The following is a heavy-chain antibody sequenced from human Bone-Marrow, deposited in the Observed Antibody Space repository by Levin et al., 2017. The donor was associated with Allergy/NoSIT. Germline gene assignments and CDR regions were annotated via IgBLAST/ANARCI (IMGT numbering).Heavy chain of an antibody. V-gene: IGHV4-4*02. CDR3: ATSFLDN. Sequence: SETLSLTCAVSGGSISSSNWWSWVRQPPGKGLEWIGEVYYRGDSNYNPSLKSRVVMSVDESKNQFSLKLTSVTAADTAVYYCATSFLDNWGQGILVTVSS. J-gene: IGHJ4*02. CDR2: VYYRGDS. CDR1: GGSISSSNW. D-gene: IGHD2/OR15-2a*01.